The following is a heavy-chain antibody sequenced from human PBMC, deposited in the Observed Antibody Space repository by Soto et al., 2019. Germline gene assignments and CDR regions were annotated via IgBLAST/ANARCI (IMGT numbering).Heavy chain of an antibody. CDR2: IDAGPRNL. J-gene: IGHJ4*02. Sequence: EVQVVESGGGLVKPGGSLRLSCVVSGLSFSIYDMNWVRQAPGKGLEWVSAIDAGPRNLYYADSVRGRFTISRDDAKNSVYLQMDSLRVEDTALYYCARRSVTTYHYFDYWGQGTLVTVSS. V-gene: IGHV3-21*01. CDR3: ARRSVTTYHYFDY. CDR1: GLSFSIYD. D-gene: IGHD4-17*01.